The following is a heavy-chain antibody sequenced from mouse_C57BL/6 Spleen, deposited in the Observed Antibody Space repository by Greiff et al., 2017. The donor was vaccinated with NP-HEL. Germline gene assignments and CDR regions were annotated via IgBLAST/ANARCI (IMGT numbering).Heavy chain of an antibody. V-gene: IGHV1-7*01. CDR2: INPSSGYT. CDR1: GYTFTSYW. Sequence: QVHVKQSGAELAKPGASVKLSCKASGYTFTSYWMHWVKQRPVQGLEWIGYINPSSGYTKYNQKFKDKATLTADKSSSTAYMQLSSLTYEDSAVYYCAREDGDWGAMDYWGQGTSVTVSS. J-gene: IGHJ4*01. CDR3: AREDGDWGAMDY. D-gene: IGHD4-1*01.